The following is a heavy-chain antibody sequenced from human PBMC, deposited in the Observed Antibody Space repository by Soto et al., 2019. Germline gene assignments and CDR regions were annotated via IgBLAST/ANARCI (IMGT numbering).Heavy chain of an antibody. D-gene: IGHD2-15*01. Sequence: QVQLVESGGGVVQPGRSLRLSCAASGFTFSSYAMHWVRQAPGKGLEWVAVISYDGSNKYYADSVKGRFTISRDNSKNTLYVQRNSMRAEDTAVYYCARVGYCSGGSCHKRYYYYYGMDVWGQGTTVTVSS. J-gene: IGHJ6*02. CDR3: ARVGYCSGGSCHKRYYYYYGMDV. V-gene: IGHV3-30-3*01. CDR1: GFTFSSYA. CDR2: ISYDGSNK.